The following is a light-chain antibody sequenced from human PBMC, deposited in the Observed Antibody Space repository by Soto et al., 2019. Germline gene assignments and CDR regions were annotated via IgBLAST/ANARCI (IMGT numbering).Light chain of an antibody. CDR2: GAS. Sequence: ETVMTQSPATLSVSPGERVTLSCRASQNVRSNLAWYQQKLGQAPRLLIYGASTRATGIPARFSGSGSGTEFTLTICSLQSEDFAVYYCQQYNNWPPITFGQGTKVEIK. J-gene: IGKJ1*01. CDR3: QQYNNWPPIT. CDR1: QNVRSN. V-gene: IGKV3-15*01.